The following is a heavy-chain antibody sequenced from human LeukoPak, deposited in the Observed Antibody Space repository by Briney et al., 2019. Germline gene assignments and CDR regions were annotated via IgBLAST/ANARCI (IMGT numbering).Heavy chain of an antibody. D-gene: IGHD6-25*01. V-gene: IGHV3-30*02. CDR2: IWDDGSNK. J-gene: IGHJ6*03. CDR1: GFIFSNYG. CDR3: AKDCSSGSYMPYCMDV. Sequence: GGSLRLSCAVSGFIFSNYGMHWVRQAPGRGLECVAFIWDDGSNKDYADSVKGRFTISRDNSKNTLYLQMNSLRAEDTAVYYCAKDCSSGSYMPYCMDVWGKGTTVTISS.